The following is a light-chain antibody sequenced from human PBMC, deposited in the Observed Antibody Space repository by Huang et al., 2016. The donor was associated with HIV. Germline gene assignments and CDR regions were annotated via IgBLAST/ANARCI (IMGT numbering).Light chain of an antibody. J-gene: IGKJ1*01. Sequence: DIVMTQSPLSLPVTPGEPASISCRSSQSLLHSNGYNYLDWYLQKPGQSPQLLIYLGSNRASGVPDRFSGSGTGTDFTLKISRVEAEDVGVYYCMKDLQTPRTVGQGTKVELK. V-gene: IGKV2-28*01. CDR2: LGS. CDR1: QSLLHSNGYNY. CDR3: MKDLQTPRT.